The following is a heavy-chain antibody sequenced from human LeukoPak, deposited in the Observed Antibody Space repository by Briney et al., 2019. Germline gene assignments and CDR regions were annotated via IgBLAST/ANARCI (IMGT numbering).Heavy chain of an antibody. V-gene: IGHV1-24*01. CDR3: ARGYYDSSGYPYYFDY. CDR2: FDPEDGET. J-gene: IGHJ4*02. Sequence: ASVKVSCKVSGYTLTELSMHWVRQAPGKGLEWMGGFDPEDGETIYAQKFQGRVTMTEDTSTDTAYMELSSLRSEDTAVYYCARGYYDSSGYPYYFDYWGQGTLVTVSS. CDR1: GYTLTELS. D-gene: IGHD3-22*01.